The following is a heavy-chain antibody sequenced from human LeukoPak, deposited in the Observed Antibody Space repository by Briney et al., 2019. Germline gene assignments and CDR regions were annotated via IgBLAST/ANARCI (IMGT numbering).Heavy chain of an antibody. J-gene: IGHJ4*02. CDR1: GYTFTGYY. CDR2: INPSGGST. CDR3: ARDRGSSWYVDY. Sequence: ASVKVSCKASGYTFTGYYMHWVRQAPGQGLEWMGIINPSGGSTSYAQKFQGRVTMTRDMSTSTVYMELSSLRSEDTAVYYCARDRGSSWYVDYWGQGTLVTVSS. D-gene: IGHD6-13*01. V-gene: IGHV1-46*01.